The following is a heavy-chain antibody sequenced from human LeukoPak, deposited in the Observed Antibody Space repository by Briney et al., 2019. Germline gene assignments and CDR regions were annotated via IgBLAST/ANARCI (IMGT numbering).Heavy chain of an antibody. Sequence: PGRSLRLSCAASGFSFNSYAMHWVRQAPGKGLEWVSAISSNSDTHLYADSVKGRFTISRDNSKNTVYLQMNSLRAEDTAVYYCAKELGTMIDVYWGQGTLVTVSS. J-gene: IGHJ4*02. D-gene: IGHD3-22*01. CDR2: ISSNSDTH. CDR3: AKELGTMIDVY. CDR1: GFSFNSYA. V-gene: IGHV3-23*01.